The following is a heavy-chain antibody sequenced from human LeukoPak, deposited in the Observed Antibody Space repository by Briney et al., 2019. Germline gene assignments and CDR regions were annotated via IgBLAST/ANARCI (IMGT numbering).Heavy chain of an antibody. Sequence: SVKVSCKTSGGTFNNSAISWVRQAPGQGLEWLGGIMPLFGTAGYAQKFQGRVTITKDESTRTVYLELTSLTSDDTAVYYCARQDIVVVPAAIGISRVGYWGQGTLVTVSS. V-gene: IGHV1-69*05. CDR1: GGTFNNSA. CDR2: IMPLFGTA. D-gene: IGHD2-2*02. CDR3: ARQDIVVVPAAIGISRVGY. J-gene: IGHJ4*02.